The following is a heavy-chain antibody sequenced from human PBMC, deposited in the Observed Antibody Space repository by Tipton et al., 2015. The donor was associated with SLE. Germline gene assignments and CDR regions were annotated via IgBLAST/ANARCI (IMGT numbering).Heavy chain of an antibody. CDR3: ARHGPVLWFREFPFDY. V-gene: IGHV4-34*01. CDR2: INHSGST. CDR1: GGSISSYY. D-gene: IGHD3-10*01. J-gene: IGHJ4*02. Sequence: TLSLTCTVSGGSISSYYWSWIRPPPGKGLEWFGEINHSGSTNYNPSLKSRVTTSVDTSTNQFSLKLSSVTAADTAVYYCARHGPVLWFREFPFDYWGQGTLVTVSS.